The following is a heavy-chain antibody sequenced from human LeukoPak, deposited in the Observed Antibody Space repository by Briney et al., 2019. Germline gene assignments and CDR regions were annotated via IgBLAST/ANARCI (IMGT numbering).Heavy chain of an antibody. CDR2: INSDGSST. CDR3: ARTNRGPFDF. D-gene: IGHD2-8*01. Sequence: GGSLRLSCAASGFTFDDYGMAWVRQAPGKGLVWVSRINSDGSSTNYADLVKGRFTISRDNAKNTLYLQMNSLRAEDTAVYYCARTNRGPFDFRGQGTLVTVSS. V-gene: IGHV3-74*01. J-gene: IGHJ4*02. CDR1: GFTFDDYG.